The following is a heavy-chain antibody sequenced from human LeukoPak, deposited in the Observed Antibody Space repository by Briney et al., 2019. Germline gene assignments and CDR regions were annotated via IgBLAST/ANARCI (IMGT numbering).Heavy chain of an antibody. D-gene: IGHD3-10*01. CDR3: ARVRGSHVSGSYCDY. CDR1: EFTFSNYA. CDR2: INSDGRST. Sequence: GGSLRLSCTASEFTFSNYAMSWVRQAPGKGLVWVSRINSDGRSTSYADSVKGRFTISRDTAKNSLYLQMNSLRDEDTAVYYCARVRGSHVSGSYCDYWGQGTLVTVSS. J-gene: IGHJ4*02. V-gene: IGHV3-74*01.